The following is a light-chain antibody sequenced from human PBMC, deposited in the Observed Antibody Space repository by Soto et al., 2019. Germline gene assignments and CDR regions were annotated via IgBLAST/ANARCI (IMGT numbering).Light chain of an antibody. CDR1: QGIRTW. J-gene: IGKJ4*01. CDR2: AAS. V-gene: IGKV1-12*01. Sequence: IPMTQSPSSVSASVGARVAITCGASQGIRTWLAWYQQKPGKARKVLIYAASSLQSGVPSRFSGSGSGTDFTFTISSLQPEDFATYYCQQANSFPLTFGGGTKVDIK. CDR3: QQANSFPLT.